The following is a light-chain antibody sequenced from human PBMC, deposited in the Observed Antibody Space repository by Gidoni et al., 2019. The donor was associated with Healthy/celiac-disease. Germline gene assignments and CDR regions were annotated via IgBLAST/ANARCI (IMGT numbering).Light chain of an antibody. V-gene: IGKV3-15*01. CDR2: GAS. CDR1: QSVSSN. J-gene: IGKJ4*01. CDR3: QQYNNWPLT. Sequence: ETVMTQSPATLSVSPGERATLSCRASQSVSSNLAWYQQKPGQAPRLPIYGASTRATGIPARFSGSGSGTEFTLTISSLQSEDFAVYYCQQYNNWPLTFGGXTKVEIK.